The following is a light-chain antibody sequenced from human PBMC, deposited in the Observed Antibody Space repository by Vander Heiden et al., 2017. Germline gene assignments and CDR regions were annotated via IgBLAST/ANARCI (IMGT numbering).Light chain of an antibody. CDR1: VLSKQY. J-gene: IGLJ2*01. CDR2: KDT. CDR3: QSADSGATDVV. Sequence: SYQLTQPPSVSVSPGQTARITCSADVLSKQYSHCYRQKSGQAPLLLIFKDTEKTSGIPERFSGSTSGTTVTLTITGVQSEDEADYYCQSADSGATDVVFGGGTKLTVL. V-gene: IGLV3-25*03.